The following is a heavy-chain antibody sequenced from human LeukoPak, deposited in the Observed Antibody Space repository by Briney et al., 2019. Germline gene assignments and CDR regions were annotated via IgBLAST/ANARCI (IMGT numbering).Heavy chain of an antibody. CDR3: AKDQNIYSSSSFDY. D-gene: IGHD6-6*01. V-gene: IGHV3-9*01. Sequence: GGSLRLSCAASGFTFDDYAMHWVRQAPGKGLEWVSGISWNSGSIGYADSVKGRFTISRGNAKNSLYLQMNSLGAEDTALYYCAKDQNIYSSSSFDYRGQGTLVTVSS. CDR2: ISWNSGSI. CDR1: GFTFDDYA. J-gene: IGHJ4*02.